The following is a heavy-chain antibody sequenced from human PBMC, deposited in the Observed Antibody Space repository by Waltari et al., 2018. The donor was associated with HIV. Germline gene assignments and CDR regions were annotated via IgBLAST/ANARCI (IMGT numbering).Heavy chain of an antibody. CDR2: VNHVGSA. D-gene: IGHD6-13*01. CDR3: VRGYAAAAPYYGLDV. J-gene: IGHJ6*02. CDR1: GGSFSGYY. V-gene: IGHV4-34*02. Sequence: VRLESWGTGPLKPSETLSLRCSVYGGSFSGYYWSWIRQFPERGLEWIAEVNHVGSAKYNPSLESRVSISVDTSKKQFYLKVRSVTAADTAVYYCVRGYAAAAPYYGLDVWGQGTAVSVSS.